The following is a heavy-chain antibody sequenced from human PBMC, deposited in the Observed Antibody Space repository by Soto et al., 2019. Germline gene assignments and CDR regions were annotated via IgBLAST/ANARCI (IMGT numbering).Heavy chain of an antibody. Sequence: SETLSLTCIVSGGTISGYYWTWIRQPAGKGLEWIGRIYSSGNTKYNPSLQSRVTMSLDTSNNQFSLRLTSVTAADTAVYYCARGQRFSDWFDPWGQGTLVTVYS. CDR3: ARGQRFSDWFDP. J-gene: IGHJ5*02. CDR2: IYSSGNT. CDR1: GGTISGYY. V-gene: IGHV4-4*07. D-gene: IGHD3-3*01.